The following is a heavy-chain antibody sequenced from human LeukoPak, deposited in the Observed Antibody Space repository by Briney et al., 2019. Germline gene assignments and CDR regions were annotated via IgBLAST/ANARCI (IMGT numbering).Heavy chain of an antibody. Sequence: SETLSLTCAVSGGSISSSNWWSWVRQPPGKGLEWIGEIYHSGSTNYNPSLKSRVTISVDKSKNQFSLKLSSVTAADTAVYYCARGLIRDGGYRTKFDYWGQGTLVTVSS. CDR1: GGSISSSNW. D-gene: IGHD1-26*01. V-gene: IGHV4-4*02. CDR2: IYHSGST. J-gene: IGHJ4*02. CDR3: ARGLIRDGGYRTKFDY.